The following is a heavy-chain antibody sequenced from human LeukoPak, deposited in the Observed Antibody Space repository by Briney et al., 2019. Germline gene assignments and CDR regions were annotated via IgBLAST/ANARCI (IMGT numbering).Heavy chain of an antibody. Sequence: SETLSLTCTVSGGSISSYYWSWIRQPPGKGLEWIGYIYYSGSTNYNPSLKSRVTISVDTSKNQFSLKLSSATAADTAVYYCAKGHCSGGSCYRGWFDPWGQGTLVTVSS. D-gene: IGHD2-15*01. CDR2: IYYSGST. CDR3: AKGHCSGGSCYRGWFDP. CDR1: GGSISSYY. V-gene: IGHV4-59*01. J-gene: IGHJ5*02.